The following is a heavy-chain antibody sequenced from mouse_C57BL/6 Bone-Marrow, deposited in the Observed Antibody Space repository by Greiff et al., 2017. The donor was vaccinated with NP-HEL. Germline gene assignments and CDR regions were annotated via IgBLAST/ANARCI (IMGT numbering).Heavy chain of an antibody. D-gene: IGHD1-1*01. CDR3: ARRHYYGRYYYAMDY. J-gene: IGHJ4*01. Sequence: EVKLMESGPGLVKPSQSLSLTCSVTGYSITSGYYWNWIRQFPGNKLEWMGYISYDGSNNYNPSLKNRISITRDTSKNQFFLKLNSVTTEDTATYYCARRHYYGRYYYAMDYWGQGTSVTVSS. CDR2: ISYDGSN. V-gene: IGHV3-6*01. CDR1: GYSITSGYY.